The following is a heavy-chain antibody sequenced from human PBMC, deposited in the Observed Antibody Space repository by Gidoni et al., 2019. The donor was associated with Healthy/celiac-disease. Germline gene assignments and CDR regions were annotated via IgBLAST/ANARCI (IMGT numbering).Heavy chain of an antibody. CDR3: AREVEGNPNWFDP. CDR1: GGSINSGGYY. J-gene: IGHJ5*02. CDR2: IYFSGNT. Sequence: QVQLQESGPGLVKPSQTLSLTCTVSGGSINSGGYYWTWIRQHPVKGLEWIGYIYFSGNTNSNPSLKSRVSISIDTSKNQFSLKLRSVTAADTAVYYCAREVEGNPNWFDPWGPGTLVTVSS. V-gene: IGHV4-31*03.